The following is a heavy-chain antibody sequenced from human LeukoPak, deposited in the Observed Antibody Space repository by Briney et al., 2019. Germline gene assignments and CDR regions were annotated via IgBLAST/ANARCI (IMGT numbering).Heavy chain of an antibody. CDR1: GGSISSSSYY. CDR2: IYYSGST. D-gene: IGHD6-19*01. J-gene: IGHJ5*02. Sequence: SETLSLTCTVSGGSISSSSYYWGWIRQPPGKGLEWIGSIYYSGSTYYNPSLKSRVTISVDTSKNQFSLKLSSVTAADTAVYYCARECIAVAPPWFDPWGQGTLVTVSS. V-gene: IGHV4-39*07. CDR3: ARECIAVAPPWFDP.